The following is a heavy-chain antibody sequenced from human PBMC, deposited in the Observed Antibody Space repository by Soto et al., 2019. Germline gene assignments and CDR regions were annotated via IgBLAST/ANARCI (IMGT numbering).Heavy chain of an antibody. Sequence: GASVKVSCKASGYTFTSYDINWVRQAPGQGLEWMGIINPSGGSTRYAQKFQGRVTMTRDTSTSTVYMELSSLRSEDTAVYYCARGLIYDSSGYYFDYWGQGTLVTVSS. D-gene: IGHD3-22*01. J-gene: IGHJ4*02. CDR3: ARGLIYDSSGYYFDY. CDR2: INPSGGST. V-gene: IGHV1-46*01. CDR1: GYTFTSYD.